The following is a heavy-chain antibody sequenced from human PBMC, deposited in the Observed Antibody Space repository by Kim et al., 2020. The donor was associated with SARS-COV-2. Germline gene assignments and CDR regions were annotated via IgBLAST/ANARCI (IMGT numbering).Heavy chain of an antibody. CDR2: TSTTGSVI. D-gene: IGHD2-8*01. V-gene: IGHV3-48*03. Sequence: GGSLRLSCVVSGFTFSNYGMNWYRQAPGKGLEWVSYTSTTGSVIFYADSVKGRFTTFRDNARNSLYLQMNSLRAEDTAVYYCARELVSTGEVACDAWDQGTRVPVSS. CDR3: ARELVSTGEVACDA. J-gene: IGHJ3*01. CDR1: GFTFSNYG.